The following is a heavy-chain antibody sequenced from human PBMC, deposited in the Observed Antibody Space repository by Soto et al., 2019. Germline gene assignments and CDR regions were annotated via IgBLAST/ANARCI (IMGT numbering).Heavy chain of an antibody. J-gene: IGHJ4*02. CDR2: IFFTGAT. D-gene: IGHD6-19*01. Sequence: SETLSLTCTVSGGSISSGDSYWSWIRQPPGKGLEWIGYIFFTGATSYNPSLKSRIAISVDTSKNQFSLKVTSVTVADTAVYYCARDLGGWPDYWGQGTLVTVSS. CDR3: ARDLGGWPDY. V-gene: IGHV4-30-4*01. CDR1: GGSISSGDSY.